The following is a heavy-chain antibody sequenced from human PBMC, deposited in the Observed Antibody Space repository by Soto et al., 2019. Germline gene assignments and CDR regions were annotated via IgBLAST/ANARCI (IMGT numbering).Heavy chain of an antibody. D-gene: IGHD3-16*01. J-gene: IGHJ5*02. Sequence: GASVNVSCKASGGTFSSYAISWVRQAPGPGLEWMGGIIPIFGTANYAQKFQGSFTITADESTSTAYIELSSLRSEDTAVYYCARVGGYDHQPGHWFDPWGQGTLITVPQ. V-gene: IGHV1-69*13. CDR2: IIPIFGTA. CDR3: ARVGGYDHQPGHWFDP. CDR1: GGTFSSYA.